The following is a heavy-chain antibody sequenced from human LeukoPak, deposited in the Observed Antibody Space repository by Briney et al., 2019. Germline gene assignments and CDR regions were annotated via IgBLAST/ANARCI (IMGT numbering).Heavy chain of an antibody. CDR3: AKDLGPSDAFDI. Sequence: PGRSLRLSCAASGFTFSSYGMHWVRQAPAKGLEWVAVISYDGSNKYYADSVKGRFTISRDNSKNTLYLQMNSLRAEDTAVYYCAKDLGPSDAFDIWGQGTMVTVSS. D-gene: IGHD3-16*01. CDR1: GFTFSSYG. J-gene: IGHJ3*02. CDR2: ISYDGSNK. V-gene: IGHV3-30*18.